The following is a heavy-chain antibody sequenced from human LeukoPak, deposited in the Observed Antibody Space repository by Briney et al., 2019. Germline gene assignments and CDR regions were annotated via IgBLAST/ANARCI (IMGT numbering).Heavy chain of an antibody. Sequence: PGGSLRLSCAASGFTFSSYSMNWVRQAPGKGLEWISYISSSGTTTYYADSVKGRFTISRDNAKNSLYLQMNSLTDEDSAIYYCATRRWLLDYWGQGILVTVSS. CDR1: GFTFSSYS. CDR3: ATRRWLLDY. V-gene: IGHV3-48*02. CDR2: ISSSGTTT. J-gene: IGHJ4*02. D-gene: IGHD4-23*01.